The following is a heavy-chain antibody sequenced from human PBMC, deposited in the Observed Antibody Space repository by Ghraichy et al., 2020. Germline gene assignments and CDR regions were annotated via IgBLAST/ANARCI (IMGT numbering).Heavy chain of an antibody. D-gene: IGHD6-13*01. CDR1: GGSISSTSYY. CDR3: ARHWRPGYSGSGRSANCFDP. J-gene: IGHJ5*02. Sequence: SETLSLTCTVSGGSISSTSYYWGWIRQPPGKGLEWIGTTYYTGSSFYNPSLKSRFTISVDRSSNQFSLKVNSVTAADTAVYYCARHWRPGYSGSGRSANCFDPWGQGTLVTVSS. V-gene: IGHV4-39*01. CDR2: TYYTGSS.